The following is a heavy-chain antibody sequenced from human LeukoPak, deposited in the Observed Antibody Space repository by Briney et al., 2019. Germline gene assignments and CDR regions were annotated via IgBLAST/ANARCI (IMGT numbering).Heavy chain of an antibody. CDR2: INPSGGST. Sequence: GASVKVSCKASGYTFTSYYMHWVRQAPGQGLEWMGIINPSGGSTIYAQKFQGRVTMTEDTSTDTAYMELSSLRSEDTAVYYCATDRSGIMITFGGVMPQYWGQGTLVTVSS. V-gene: IGHV1-46*01. D-gene: IGHD3-16*01. CDR1: GYTFTSYY. CDR3: ATDRSGIMITFGGVMPQY. J-gene: IGHJ4*02.